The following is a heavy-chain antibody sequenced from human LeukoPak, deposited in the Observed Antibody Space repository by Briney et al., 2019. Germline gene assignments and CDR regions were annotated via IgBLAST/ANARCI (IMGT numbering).Heavy chain of an antibody. D-gene: IGHD3-10*01. V-gene: IGHV4-59*01. Sequence: SETLSLTCTVSGGSISSYYWSWIRQPPGKGLEWIGYIYYGGTTNYNPSLKSRVTISVDTPKNQFSLRLSSVTAADTAVYYCARARGSGFPDYWGQGTLVTVSS. CDR1: GGSISSYY. J-gene: IGHJ4*02. CDR3: ARARGSGFPDY. CDR2: IYYGGTT.